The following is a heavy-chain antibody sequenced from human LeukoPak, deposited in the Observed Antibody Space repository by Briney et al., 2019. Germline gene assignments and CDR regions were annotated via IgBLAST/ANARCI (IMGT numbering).Heavy chain of an antibody. CDR3: AGWGYSSGWQLYYYYMDV. D-gene: IGHD6-19*01. V-gene: IGHV4-30-4*08. CDR2: IYYSGST. J-gene: IGHJ6*03. CDR1: GGSISSGDYY. Sequence: SQTLSLTCTVSGGSISSGDYYWSWVRQPPGKGLEWIGYIYYSGSTYYNPSLKSRVTISVDTSKNQFSLKLSSVTAADTAVYYCAGWGYSSGWQLYYYYMDVWGKGTTVTVSS.